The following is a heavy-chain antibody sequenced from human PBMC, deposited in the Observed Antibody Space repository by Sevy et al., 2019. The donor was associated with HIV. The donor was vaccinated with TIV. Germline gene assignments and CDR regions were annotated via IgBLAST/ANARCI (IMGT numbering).Heavy chain of an antibody. CDR2: ISSNGDNA. Sequence: GGSLRLSCAASGFAFRTYAFHWVRQAPGRGLEWVGLISSNGDNAFYANSVRGSLTISRDNSMNKLYLELHNLTPDDTAVYYCARGSEWELTSFLSHWGQGTLVTVSS. CDR1: GFAFRTYA. V-gene: IGHV3-30-3*01. J-gene: IGHJ4*02. CDR3: ARGSEWELTSFLSH. D-gene: IGHD3-9*01.